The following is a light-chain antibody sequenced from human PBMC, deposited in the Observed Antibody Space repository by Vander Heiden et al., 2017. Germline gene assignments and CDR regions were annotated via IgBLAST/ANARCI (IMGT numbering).Light chain of an antibody. J-gene: IGKJ4*01. CDR2: LGS. CDR1: QSLLHSNGYNY. CDR3: MQALETPPT. V-gene: IGKV2-28*01. Sequence: DIVMTQSPLSLPVTPGEPASISCRSSQSLLHSNGYNYLDWYLQKPLQSPQLLIYLGSNRASGVPDRFSGSGSGTDLTLRISRVDAEDVGVYYCMQALETPPTFGRGTKVEIK.